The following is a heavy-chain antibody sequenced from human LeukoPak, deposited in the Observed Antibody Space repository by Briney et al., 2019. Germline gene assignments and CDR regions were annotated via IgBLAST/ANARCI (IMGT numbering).Heavy chain of an antibody. V-gene: IGHV3-30*02. Sequence: PGGSLRLSCAASEFTFSSYGMHWVRQAPGKGLEWVAFIRYDGSNKYYADSVKGRFTISRDNSMDTLYLQMNSLRAEDTAVYYCAKDGQLATYYFDFWGQGTLVTVSS. CDR3: AKDGQLATYYFDF. J-gene: IGHJ4*02. CDR2: IRYDGSNK. D-gene: IGHD6-6*01. CDR1: EFTFSSYG.